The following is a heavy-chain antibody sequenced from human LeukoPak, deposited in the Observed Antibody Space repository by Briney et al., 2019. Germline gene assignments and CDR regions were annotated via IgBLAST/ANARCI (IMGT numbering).Heavy chain of an antibody. CDR3: AKDHSSYYDSSGYFDY. Sequence: GGSLRLSCAASGFTFSSYAMSWVRQAPGKGLEWVSAISGSGGSTYYADSVKGRFTISRDNSKNTLYLQMNSLRAEDTAVYYYAKDHSSYYDSSGYFDYWGQGTLVTVSS. D-gene: IGHD3-22*01. J-gene: IGHJ4*02. CDR1: GFTFSSYA. V-gene: IGHV3-23*01. CDR2: ISGSGGST.